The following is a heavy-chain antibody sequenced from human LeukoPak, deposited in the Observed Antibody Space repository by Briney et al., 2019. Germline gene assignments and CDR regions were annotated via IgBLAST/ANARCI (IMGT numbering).Heavy chain of an antibody. CDR1: GYTFTSYY. CDR3: ARGKWFVPAAPDY. V-gene: IGHV1-2*02. D-gene: IGHD2-2*01. Sequence: ASVKVSCKASGYTFTSYYVHWVRQAPGQGLEGMGWINPNSGGTNYAQKFQGRVTMTRDTSISTTYMELSRLRSDDTAVYYCARGKWFVPAAPDYWGQGTLVTVSS. CDR2: INPNSGGT. J-gene: IGHJ4*02.